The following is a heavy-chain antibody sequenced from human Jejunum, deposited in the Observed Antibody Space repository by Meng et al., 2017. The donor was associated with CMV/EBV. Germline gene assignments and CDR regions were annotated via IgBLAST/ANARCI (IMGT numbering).Heavy chain of an antibody. CDR1: GYTFNHFY. CDR2: VNPNNGGT. J-gene: IGHJ4*02. Sequence: VSCKASGYTFNHFYLHWVRQAPGKGLEWMGWVNPNNGGTDYAQKFQGRVIMTSDTSISTVYMELSRLTFDDTAVYYCARGPWGFDLWGQGTLVTVSS. CDR3: ARGPWGFDL. D-gene: IGHD7-27*01. V-gene: IGHV1-2*02.